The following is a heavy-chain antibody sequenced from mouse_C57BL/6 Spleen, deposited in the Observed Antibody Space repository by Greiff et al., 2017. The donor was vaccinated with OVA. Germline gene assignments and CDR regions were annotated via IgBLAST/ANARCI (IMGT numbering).Heavy chain of an antibody. D-gene: IGHD2-5*01. CDR2: ILPGSGST. Sequence: QVQLKESGAELMKPGASVKLSCKATGYTFTGSWIEWVKQSPGHGLELIGEILPGSGSTNYNEKFKGKATFTADTSSNTASMQRSSLTTDDSAIYYGADPYYSTSYAMDYWGQGTSVTVSS. CDR1: GYTFTGSW. V-gene: IGHV1-9*01. J-gene: IGHJ4*01. CDR3: ADPYYSTSYAMDY.